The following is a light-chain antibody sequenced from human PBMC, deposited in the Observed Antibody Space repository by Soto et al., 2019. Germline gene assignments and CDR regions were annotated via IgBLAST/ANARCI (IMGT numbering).Light chain of an antibody. CDR2: AAS. CDR1: QSISSY. J-gene: IGKJ1*01. V-gene: IGKV1-39*01. Sequence: DIQMTQSPSSLSASVGDRVTITCRASQSISSYLNWYQQKPGKAPKLLIYAASSLQSGVPSRFSGSGSGTDFTLTISSLQPEDFATYYCQQSYSSPPTFGKGTRWIS. CDR3: QQSYSSPPT.